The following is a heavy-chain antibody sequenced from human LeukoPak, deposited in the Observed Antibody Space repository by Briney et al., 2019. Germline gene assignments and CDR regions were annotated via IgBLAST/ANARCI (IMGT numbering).Heavy chain of an antibody. CDR2: INSDGSST. CDR1: GFTFSSYG. V-gene: IGHV3-74*01. Sequence: GGSLRLSCAASGFTFSSYGMSWVRQAPGKGLVWVSLINSDGSSTSYADSVKGRFTISRDNAKNTLYLQMNSLRAEDTAVYYCARDYDYVWGSYRSAFDYWGQGTLVTVSS. CDR3: ARDYDYVWGSYRSAFDY. D-gene: IGHD3-16*02. J-gene: IGHJ4*02.